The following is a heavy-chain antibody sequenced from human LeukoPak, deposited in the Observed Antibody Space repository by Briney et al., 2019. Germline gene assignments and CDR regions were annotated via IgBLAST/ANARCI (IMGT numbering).Heavy chain of an antibody. V-gene: IGHV3-11*04. CDR1: GFTFSDYY. D-gene: IGHD3-3*02. CDR3: ARGSIFGVVDY. Sequence: GGSVRLSCAASGFTFSDYYMTWIRQAPGKGLEWVSYISSSTNTMYYADSVKGRFTISRDNAKNSLYLQMNSLRAEDTAVYYCARGSIFGVVDYWGQGTLVTVSS. J-gene: IGHJ4*02. CDR2: ISSSTNTM.